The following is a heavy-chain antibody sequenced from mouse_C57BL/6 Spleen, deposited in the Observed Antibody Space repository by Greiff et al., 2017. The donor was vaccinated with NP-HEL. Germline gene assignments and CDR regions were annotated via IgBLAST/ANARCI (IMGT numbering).Heavy chain of an antibody. V-gene: IGHV1-81*01. J-gene: IGHJ3*01. D-gene: IGHD3-3*01. Sequence: VQLQQSGAELARPGASVKLSCKASGYTFTSYGISWVKQRTGQGLEWIGEIYPRSGNTYYNEKFKGKATLTADKSSSTAYMELSSLTSEDSAVYCCAGGTENWFAYWGQGTLVTVSA. CDR2: IYPRSGNT. CDR1: GYTFTSYG. CDR3: AGGTENWFAY.